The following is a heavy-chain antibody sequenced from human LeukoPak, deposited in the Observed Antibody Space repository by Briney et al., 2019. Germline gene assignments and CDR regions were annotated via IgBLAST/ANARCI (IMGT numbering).Heavy chain of an antibody. V-gene: IGHV3-48*03. J-gene: IGHJ4*02. CDR1: GFTFSTYE. CDR2: ISSSGGTI. CDR3: VREGRREGDQFDY. D-gene: IGHD2-21*01. Sequence: GGSLRLSCAASGFTFSTYEMNWVRQAPGKGLEWVSYISSSGGTIHYSDSVKGRFTISRDNAKNSLYLQMNSLRAEDTAVYYCVREGRREGDQFDYWGQGTLVTVSS.